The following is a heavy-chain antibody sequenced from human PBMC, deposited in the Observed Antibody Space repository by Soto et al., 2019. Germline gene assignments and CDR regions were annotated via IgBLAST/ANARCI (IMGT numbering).Heavy chain of an antibody. D-gene: IGHD4-17*01. CDR1: GFTFSSYW. V-gene: IGHV3-74*01. CDR2: INSDGSST. Sequence: GGSLRLSCAASGFTFSSYWMHWVRQAPGKGLVWVSRINSDGSSTSYADSVKGRFTISRDNAKNTLYLQMNSLRAEDTAVYYCAREGRPAHYGDYENDAFEIWGQGTMVTVSS. J-gene: IGHJ3*02. CDR3: AREGRPAHYGDYENDAFEI.